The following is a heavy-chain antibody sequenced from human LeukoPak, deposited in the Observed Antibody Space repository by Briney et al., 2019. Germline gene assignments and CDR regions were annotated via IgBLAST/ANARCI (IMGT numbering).Heavy chain of an antibody. CDR1: GGTFSSYA. Sequence: GASVKVSCKASGGTFSSYAISWVRQAPGQGLEWMGGIIPIFGTANYAQKFQGRVTITTDESTSTAYMELSSLRSEDTAVYYCAAGPIVLMVYALRFDYWGQGTLVTVSS. V-gene: IGHV1-69*05. J-gene: IGHJ4*02. CDR2: IIPIFGTA. D-gene: IGHD2-8*01. CDR3: AAGPIVLMVYALRFDY.